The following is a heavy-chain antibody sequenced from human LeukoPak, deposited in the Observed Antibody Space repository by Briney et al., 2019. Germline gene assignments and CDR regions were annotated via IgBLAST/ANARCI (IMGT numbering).Heavy chain of an antibody. D-gene: IGHD2/OR15-2a*01. CDR2: VKSDGSTT. V-gene: IGHV3-74*01. CDR3: ARAFSGPDS. CDR1: GFTFSAYW. Sequence: PGGSLRLSCAASGFTFSAYWMDWVCHAPGKGLVWVSRVKSDGSTTVYADSVKGRFTISRDNVKNTVYLQMSSLRVEDTGVYYCARAFSGPDSWGQGTLVTVSS. J-gene: IGHJ4*02.